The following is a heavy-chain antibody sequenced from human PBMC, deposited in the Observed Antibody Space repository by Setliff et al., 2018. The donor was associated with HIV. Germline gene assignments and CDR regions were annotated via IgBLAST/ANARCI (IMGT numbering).Heavy chain of an antibody. CDR2: VSYSGST. J-gene: IGHJ3*02. V-gene: IGHV4-39*01. CDR1: GDSISTGTYY. D-gene: IGHD2-21*01. CDR3: ARHQSREVVPRDAFDI. Sequence: SETLSLTCSVSGDSISTGTYYWGWIRQPPGKGLEWIGSVSYSGSTTYSPSLKSRVTMSVDTSKNQFSLKLSSVTAADTAVYYCARHQSREVVPRDAFDIWGQGTMVTVSS.